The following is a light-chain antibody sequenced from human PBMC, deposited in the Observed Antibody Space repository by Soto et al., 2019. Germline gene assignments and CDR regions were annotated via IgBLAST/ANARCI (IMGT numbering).Light chain of an antibody. CDR2: EVT. J-gene: IGLJ2*01. CDR3: SSYAGINTLL. CDR1: SSDIGGYNY. Sequence: QSALTQPPSASGSPGQSVTISCTGTSSDIGGYNYVSWYQQRPGKAPKLMIYEVTKRPSGVPDRFSGSKSGSTASLTVSGLQAEDEADYFCSSYAGINTLLFGGGTKLTVL. V-gene: IGLV2-8*01.